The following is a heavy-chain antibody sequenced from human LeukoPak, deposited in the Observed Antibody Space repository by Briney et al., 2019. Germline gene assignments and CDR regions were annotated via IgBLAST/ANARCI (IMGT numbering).Heavy chain of an antibody. D-gene: IGHD2-2*01. J-gene: IGHJ3*02. CDR2: ISYDGTDK. V-gene: IGHV3-30*18. Sequence: GGSLRLSCAASGFNFRSYGMQWVRQAPGKGLEWVTLISYDGTDKYYAASVRGRFTISRDNSKNTLYLQMNSLRAEDTAVYYCAKDRVPAATPNAFDIWGQGTMVTVSS. CDR1: GFNFRSYG. CDR3: AKDRVPAATPNAFDI.